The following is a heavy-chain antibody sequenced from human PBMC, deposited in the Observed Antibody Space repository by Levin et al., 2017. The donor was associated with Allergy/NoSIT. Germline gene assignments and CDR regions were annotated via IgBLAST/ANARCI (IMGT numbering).Heavy chain of an antibody. Sequence: SETLSLTCTVSGGSISSGDYYWSWIRQHPGKGLEWIGYIYYSENTYYNPSLRSRVTISVDTSKNQFSLKLSSVTAADTAVSYCARSGRRWQQLRSFDYWGQGTLVTVSS. V-gene: IGHV4-31*03. CDR2: IYYSENT. CDR3: ARSGRRWQQLRSFDY. J-gene: IGHJ4*02. D-gene: IGHD5-24*01. CDR1: GGSISSGDYY.